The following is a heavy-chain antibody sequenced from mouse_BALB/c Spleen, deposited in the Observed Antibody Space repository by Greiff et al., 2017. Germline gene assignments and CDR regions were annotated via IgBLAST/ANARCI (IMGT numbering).Heavy chain of an antibody. CDR1: GYTFTSYW. V-gene: IGHV1-87*01. D-gene: IGHD1-2*01. J-gene: IGHJ2*01. Sequence: VQLQQSGAELARPGASVKLSCKASGYTFTSYWMQWVKQRPGQGLEWIGAIYPGDGDTRYTQKFKGKATLTADKSSSTAYMQLSILASEDSAVYYCARSLLRLRPLDYWGQGTTLTVSA. CDR3: ARSLLRLRPLDY. CDR2: IYPGDGDT.